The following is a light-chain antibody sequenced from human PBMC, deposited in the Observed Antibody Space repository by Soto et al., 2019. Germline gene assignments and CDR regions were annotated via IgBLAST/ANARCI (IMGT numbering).Light chain of an antibody. CDR2: DVS. CDR3: SSYTRTSPV. Sequence: QSALSQPASVSGPPGQSITISCIGTSSDVAYYKYVSWYQHHPGKAPKLLIYDVSLRPSGVSNRFSGSKSGNTASLTISGLQTDDEAIYYCSSYTRTSPVFGTGTKLTVL. V-gene: IGLV2-14*01. CDR1: SSDVAYYKY. J-gene: IGLJ1*01.